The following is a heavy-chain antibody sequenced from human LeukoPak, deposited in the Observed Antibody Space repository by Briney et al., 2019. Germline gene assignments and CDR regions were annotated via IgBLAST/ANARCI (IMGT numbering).Heavy chain of an antibody. CDR2: ISSSSSTI. CDR3: ARAGRQWLSSIDY. V-gene: IGHV3-48*01. D-gene: IGHD6-19*01. CDR1: GFTFSSYS. J-gene: IGHJ4*02. Sequence: PGGSLRLSCAASGFTFSSYSINWVRQAPGKGLEWVSYISSSSSTIYYADSVKGRFTISRDNAKNSLYLQMNSLRAEDTAVYYCARAGRQWLSSIDYWGQGTLVTVSS.